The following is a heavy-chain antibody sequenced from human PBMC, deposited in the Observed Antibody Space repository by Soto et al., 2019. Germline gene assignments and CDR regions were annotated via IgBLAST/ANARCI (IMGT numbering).Heavy chain of an antibody. Sequence: VGSLRLSCAVSGFSFSTYAMHWVRQAPGKGLEWLAIIWFDGVKEYYAESVRGRFTISIDNSKNTVFLQMDTVGAEDSALYYCTRATFDVWGQGTTVTVSS. CDR3: TRATFDV. CDR1: GFSFSTYA. J-gene: IGHJ6*02. CDR2: IWFDGVKE. V-gene: IGHV3-33*01.